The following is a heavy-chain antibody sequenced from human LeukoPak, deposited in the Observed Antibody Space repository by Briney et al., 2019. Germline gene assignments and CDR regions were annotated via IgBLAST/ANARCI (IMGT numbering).Heavy chain of an antibody. CDR1: GGSISSSSYY. CDR3: ARVGGNYYDSSGYYFRIIDY. Sequence: SETLSLTCTVSGGSISSSSYYWGWIRQPPGNGLEWIGSIYYSGSTYYNPSLKSRVTISVDTSKNQFSLKLSSVTAADTAVYYCARVGGNYYDSSGYYFRIIDYWGQGTLVTVSS. D-gene: IGHD3-22*01. V-gene: IGHV4-39*07. J-gene: IGHJ4*02. CDR2: IYYSGST.